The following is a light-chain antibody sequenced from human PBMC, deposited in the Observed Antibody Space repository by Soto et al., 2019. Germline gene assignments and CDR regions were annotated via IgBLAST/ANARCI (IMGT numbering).Light chain of an antibody. CDR1: QSVSSTY. J-gene: IGKJ2*01. Sequence: ETVLTQSPGTLSLSPGERATLSCRASQSVSSTYFAWYQQKPGQAPRLLIYGASSRATGIPDRFSGSGSGTDFTLSISRLEPEDFAVYYCQQYCNSPYTFGQGTKLEIK. CDR3: QQYCNSPYT. CDR2: GAS. V-gene: IGKV3-20*01.